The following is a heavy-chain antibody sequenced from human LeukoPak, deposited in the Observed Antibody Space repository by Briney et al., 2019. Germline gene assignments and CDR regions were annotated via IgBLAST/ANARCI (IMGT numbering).Heavy chain of an antibody. J-gene: IGHJ5*02. V-gene: IGHV3-53*01. D-gene: IGHD4-17*01. CDR1: GFTVSSNY. CDR3: AKYGDYRWFDP. Sequence: GGSLRLSCAASGFTVSSNYMSWVRQAPGKGLEWVSVIYSGGSTYYADSVKGRFTISRDNSKNTLYLQMNSLRAEDTAVYYCAKYGDYRWFDPWGQGTLVTVSS. CDR2: IYSGGST.